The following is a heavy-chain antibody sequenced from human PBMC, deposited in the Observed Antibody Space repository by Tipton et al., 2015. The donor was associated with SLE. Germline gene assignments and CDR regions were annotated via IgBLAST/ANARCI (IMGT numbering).Heavy chain of an antibody. D-gene: IGHD3-22*01. CDR2: YYYYGST. V-gene: IGHV4-59*05. CDR3: AGMDYHDTSGAEAFDV. J-gene: IGHJ3*01. Sequence: TLSLTCTVSGGSISSHSWSWIRQPPGKGLEWIGSYYYYGSTHYNPSLNSRVSISVDSSKNQVSLKVSSVTAADTAVYYCAGMDYHDTSGAEAFDVWGQGTMVTVSS. CDR1: GGSISSHS.